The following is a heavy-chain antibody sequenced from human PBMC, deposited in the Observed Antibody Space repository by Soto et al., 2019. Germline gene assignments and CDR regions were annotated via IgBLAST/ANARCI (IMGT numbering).Heavy chain of an antibody. D-gene: IGHD1-1*01. J-gene: IGHJ4*02. CDR3: ARGRYGDY. Sequence: QVHLVQSGAEVKKPGASVKVSCKGSGYAFTTYGITWVRQAPGQGLEWMGWISAHNGNTNYAQKLQGRVTVTRDTTTSPAHTEPRSQKPDDTAVYYCARGRYGDYWGQGALVTVSS. CDR1: GYAFTTYG. V-gene: IGHV1-18*01. CDR2: ISAHNGNT.